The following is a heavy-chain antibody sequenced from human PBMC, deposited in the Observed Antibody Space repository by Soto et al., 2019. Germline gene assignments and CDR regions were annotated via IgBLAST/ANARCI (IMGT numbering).Heavy chain of an antibody. V-gene: IGHV4-4*02. D-gene: IGHD3-22*01. CDR2: IYHSGST. CDR1: GGSISSSNW. J-gene: IGHJ4*02. Sequence: PSETLSLTCAVSGGSISSSNWWSWVRQPPGKGLEWIGEIYHSGSTNYNPSLKSRVTISVDKSKNQFSLKLSSVTAADTAVYYCASGDHYDSSGYYPDYFDYWGQGTLVTVSS. CDR3: ASGDHYDSSGYYPDYFDY.